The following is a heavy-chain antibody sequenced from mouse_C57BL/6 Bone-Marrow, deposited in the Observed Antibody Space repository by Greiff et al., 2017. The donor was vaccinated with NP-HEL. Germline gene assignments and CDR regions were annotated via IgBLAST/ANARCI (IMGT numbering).Heavy chain of an antibody. Sequence: QVQLQQSGAELVKPGASVKLSCKASGYTFTSYWMHWVKQRPGQGLEWIGMIHPNSGSTNYNEKFKSKATLTVDKSSSTAYMQLSSLTSEDSAVYYCASSPRYYGRANWYFDVWGTGTTVTVSS. CDR1: GYTFTSYW. V-gene: IGHV1-64*01. D-gene: IGHD1-1*01. CDR3: ASSPRYYGRANWYFDV. CDR2: IHPNSGST. J-gene: IGHJ1*03.